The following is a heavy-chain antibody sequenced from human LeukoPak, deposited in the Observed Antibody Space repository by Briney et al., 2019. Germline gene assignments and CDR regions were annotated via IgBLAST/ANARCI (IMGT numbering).Heavy chain of an antibody. CDR3: TYLRTPYYNDKWLDP. Sequence: GGSLRLSCAVSGFTITFWSMNWVRQAPGKGLEWRSYISSGSSPIYYADSVKGRFTISRDDAKNLVYLQMNSLRAEDTAVYYCTYLRTPYYNDKWLDPWGQGALVTVSS. V-gene: IGHV3-48*04. CDR1: GFTITFWS. J-gene: IGHJ5*02. CDR2: ISSGSSPI. D-gene: IGHD3/OR15-3a*01.